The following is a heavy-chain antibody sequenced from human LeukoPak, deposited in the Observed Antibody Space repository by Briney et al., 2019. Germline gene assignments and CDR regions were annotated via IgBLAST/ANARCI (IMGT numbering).Heavy chain of an antibody. D-gene: IGHD5-18*01. CDR3: AREGTAMVRYYFDY. Sequence: GGSLRLSCAASGFTFSTHAMHWVRQAPGKGLEWVVVISHDGRYKYYGNSVKGRFTISRDNSKNTLSLEMISLRGEDTALYYCAREGTAMVRYYFDYWGQGTLVTVSS. V-gene: IGHV3-30*04. J-gene: IGHJ4*02. CDR2: ISHDGRYK. CDR1: GFTFSTHA.